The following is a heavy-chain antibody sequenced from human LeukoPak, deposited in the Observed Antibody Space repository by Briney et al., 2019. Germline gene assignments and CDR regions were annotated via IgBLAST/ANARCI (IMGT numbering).Heavy chain of an antibody. D-gene: IGHD3-3*01. CDR2: MNPNSGNT. CDR3: ARDQEGFGVVIIPRYFDY. J-gene: IGHJ4*02. V-gene: IGHV1-8*03. CDR1: GYTFTSYD. Sequence: ASVKVSCKASGYTFTSYDINWVRQATEQGLEWMGWMNPNSGNTGYAQKFQGRVTITRNTSISTAYMELSSLRSEDTAVYYCARDQEGFGVVIIPRYFDYWGQGTLVTVSS.